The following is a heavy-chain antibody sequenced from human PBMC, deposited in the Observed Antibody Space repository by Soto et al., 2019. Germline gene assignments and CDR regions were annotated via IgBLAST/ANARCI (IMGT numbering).Heavy chain of an antibody. CDR2: IWYDGSNK. Sequence: QVQLVESGGGVVQPGRSLRLSCAASGFTFSSYGMHWVRQAPGKGLEWVAVIWYDGSNKYYADSVKGRFTISRDNSKNTLYLQMNSLRAEDTAVYYCARDANRGGTRHGMDVWGQGTTVTVSS. D-gene: IGHD3-16*01. CDR1: GFTFSSYG. J-gene: IGHJ6*02. CDR3: ARDANRGGTRHGMDV. V-gene: IGHV3-33*01.